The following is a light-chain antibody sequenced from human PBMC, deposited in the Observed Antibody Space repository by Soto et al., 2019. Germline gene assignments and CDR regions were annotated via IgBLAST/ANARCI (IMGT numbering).Light chain of an antibody. V-gene: IGKV2-28*01. CDR2: LGS. CDR1: QKLLHSNGYNY. CDR3: AQGLATPFT. Sequence: EIVLTQSPLALPVAPGEPASMSCRSSQKLLHSNGYNYLNWYLQKPGQSPQLLIYLGSNRASGVPDRFSGSGSGTDFTLTINRVEAEDVGLYFCAQGLATPFTFGGGTKVDIK. J-gene: IGKJ4*01.